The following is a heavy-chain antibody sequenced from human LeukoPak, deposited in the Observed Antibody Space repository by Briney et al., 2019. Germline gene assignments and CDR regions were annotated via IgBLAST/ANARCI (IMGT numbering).Heavy chain of an antibody. J-gene: IGHJ4*02. D-gene: IGHD6-13*01. Sequence: GASVKVSCKASGYTFTSYYMHWVRQAPGQGLEWMGIINPSGGSTSYAQKFQGRVTMTRDMSTSTVYMELSSLRSEDTAVYYCARGAGLGYSKESQLTDDYWGQGTLVTVSS. CDR2: INPSGGST. CDR3: ARGAGLGYSKESQLTDDY. CDR1: GYTFTSYY. V-gene: IGHV1-46*01.